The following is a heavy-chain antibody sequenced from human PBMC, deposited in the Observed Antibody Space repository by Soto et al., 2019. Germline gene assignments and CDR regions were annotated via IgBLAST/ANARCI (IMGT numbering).Heavy chain of an antibody. Sequence: NPSETLSLTCSVSGGSVSSGSYYWSWIRQPPGKGLEWIGYISYSGSTNYNPSLKSRVTISVDTSKNQFSLKLTSVTAADTAVYYCARDPYYYGSGGSDYYGMDVWGQGTTVTVSS. CDR3: ARDPYYYGSGGSDYYGMDV. CDR1: GGSVSSGSYY. V-gene: IGHV4-61*01. J-gene: IGHJ6*02. D-gene: IGHD3-10*01. CDR2: ISYSGST.